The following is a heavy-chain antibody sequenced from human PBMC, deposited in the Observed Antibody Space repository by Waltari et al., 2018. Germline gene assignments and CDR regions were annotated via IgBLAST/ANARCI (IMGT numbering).Heavy chain of an antibody. J-gene: IGHJ6*02. CDR3: ASCTGGNCYYYGFDV. Sequence: QVQLVESGGGVVQPGRSLRLSCAASGFTSSTSGLRWVRQTPGRGLEWVAVISSDGSRKSYADSVKGRFSISRDNSKNSLSLEMNSLRPEDTAVYYCASCTGGNCYYYGFDVWGQGTTVTVSS. V-gene: IGHV3-30*03. CDR1: GFTSSTSG. CDR2: ISSDGSRK. D-gene: IGHD2-8*02.